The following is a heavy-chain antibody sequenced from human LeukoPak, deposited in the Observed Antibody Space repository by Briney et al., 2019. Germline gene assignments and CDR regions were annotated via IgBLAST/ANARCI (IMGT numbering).Heavy chain of an antibody. D-gene: IGHD1-1*01. CDR2: MNSDGSTI. CDR1: GFTFSNSW. Sequence: GGSLRLSCAAPGFTFSNSWMHWVRQAPGEGLGWVSRMNSDGSTINHANSVKGRFTISRDNAKNTLYLQMNSLRVEDTAVYYCARAGNYYFEFWGQGTMVTVSS. J-gene: IGHJ4*02. V-gene: IGHV3-74*01. CDR3: ARAGNYYFEF.